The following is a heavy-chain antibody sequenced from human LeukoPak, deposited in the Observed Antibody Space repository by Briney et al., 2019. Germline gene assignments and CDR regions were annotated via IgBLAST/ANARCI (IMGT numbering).Heavy chain of an antibody. Sequence: PGRSLRLSCAASGFTFKNYAMHWVRQAPGKGLLWVSRINTDGSSTRYADSVKGRFTISRDNAKNTLYLQINSLRAEDTAVYYCTRSDFWSGYSYFDYWGQGTLVTDSS. CDR2: INTDGSST. V-gene: IGHV3-74*01. CDR3: TRSDFWSGYSYFDY. D-gene: IGHD3-3*01. CDR1: GFTFKNYA. J-gene: IGHJ4*02.